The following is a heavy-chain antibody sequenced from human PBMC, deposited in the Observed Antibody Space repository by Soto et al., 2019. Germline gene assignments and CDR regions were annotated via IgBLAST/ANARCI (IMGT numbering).Heavy chain of an antibody. CDR2: ISSSGSTI. CDR1: GFTFSSYE. Sequence: GGSLRLSCAASGFTFSSYEMNWVRQAPGKGLEWVSYISSSGSTIYYADSVKGRFTISRDNAKNSLYLQMNSLRAEDTAVYYCASEGAWSYAFWSGKSYGLDVWGQGTTVTVSS. J-gene: IGHJ6*02. CDR3: ASEGAWSYAFWSGKSYGLDV. D-gene: IGHD3-3*01. V-gene: IGHV3-48*03.